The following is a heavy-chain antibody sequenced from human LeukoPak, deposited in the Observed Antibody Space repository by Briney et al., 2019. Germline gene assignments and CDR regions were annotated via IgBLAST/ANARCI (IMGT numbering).Heavy chain of an antibody. D-gene: IGHD1-26*01. CDR2: IYPGDSDT. Sequence: GESLKISCKGSGYSFTSYWIGWVRQMPGKGLEWMGIIYPGDSDTRYSPSFQGQVTISADTSISTAYLRWSSLRASDTVMYYCARYTGSYSIDYWGQGTLVTVSS. J-gene: IGHJ4*02. V-gene: IGHV5-51*01. CDR3: ARYTGSYSIDY. CDR1: GYSFTSYW.